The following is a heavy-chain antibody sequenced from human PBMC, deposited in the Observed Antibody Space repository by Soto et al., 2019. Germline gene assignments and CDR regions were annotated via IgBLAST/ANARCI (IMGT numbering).Heavy chain of an antibody. J-gene: IGHJ4*02. D-gene: IGHD3-3*01. CDR1: GGSISSYY. CDR3: ARGGPHRPYYDFWSGYYPGVPPPGYFDY. CDR2: IYYSGST. V-gene: IGHV4-59*01. Sequence: PSETLSLTCTVSGGSISSYYWSWIRQPPGKGLEWIGYIYYSGSTNYNPSLKSRVTISVDTSKNQFSLKLSSVTAADTAVYCCARGGPHRPYYDFWSGYYPGVPPPGYFDYWGQGTLVTVSS.